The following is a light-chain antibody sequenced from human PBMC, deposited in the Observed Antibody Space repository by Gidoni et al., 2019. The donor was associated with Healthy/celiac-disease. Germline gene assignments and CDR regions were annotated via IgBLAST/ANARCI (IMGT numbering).Light chain of an antibody. V-gene: IGKV1D-43*01. CDR1: QSISSY. CDR2: YAS. J-gene: IGKJ5*01. CDR3: QQYYSTPPIT. Sequence: AIRMTQSRFSMSATVEDRVTITCWASQSISSYLAWYQQKPAKAPKLFIYYASSLQSGVPSRFSGSLSVTYYTLSISGLHPEDFATYYCQQYYSTPPITFGQGTRLEI.